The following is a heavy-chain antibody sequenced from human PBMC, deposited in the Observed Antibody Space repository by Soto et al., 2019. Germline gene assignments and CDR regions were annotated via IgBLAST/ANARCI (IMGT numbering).Heavy chain of an antibody. CDR1: GFTFSSFL. CDR2: ITYDGRND. J-gene: IGHJ3*02. Sequence: GGSLRLSCAASGFTFSSFLMHWVRQAPGKGLESVALITYDGRNDYYAESVKGRFSISRDNSKNTLYLQMNSLRPDDTAVYYCARDLYFGAGDAIDIWGQGTMVTVSS. D-gene: IGHD3-10*01. V-gene: IGHV3-30*04. CDR3: ARDLYFGAGDAIDI.